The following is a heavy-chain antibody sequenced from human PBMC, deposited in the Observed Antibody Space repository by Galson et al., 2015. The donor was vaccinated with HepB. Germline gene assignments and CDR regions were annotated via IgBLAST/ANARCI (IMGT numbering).Heavy chain of an antibody. D-gene: IGHD3-10*01. CDR1: GFTFSSYA. V-gene: IGHV3-30-3*01. CDR3: ARELLWFGYSRFDP. J-gene: IGHJ5*02. CDR2: ISYDGSNK. Sequence: SLRLSCAASGFTFSSYAMHWVRQAPGKGLEWVAVISYDGSNKYYADSVKGRFTISRDNSKNTLYLQMNSLRAEDTAVYYCARELLWFGYSRFDPWGQGTLVTVSS.